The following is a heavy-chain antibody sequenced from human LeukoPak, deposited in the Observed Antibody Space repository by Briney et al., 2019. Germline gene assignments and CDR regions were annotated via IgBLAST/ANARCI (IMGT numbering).Heavy chain of an antibody. CDR1: GGSFSGYY. V-gene: IGHV4-34*01. Sequence: SETLSLTCAVYGGSFSGYYWSWIRQPPGKGLEWIGEINHSGSTNYNPSLKSRVTISVDTSKNQSSLKLSSVTAADTAVYYCAGISSGYYYYYGMDVWGQGTTVTVSS. CDR3: AGISSGYYYYYGMDV. CDR2: INHSGST. J-gene: IGHJ6*02. D-gene: IGHD3-22*01.